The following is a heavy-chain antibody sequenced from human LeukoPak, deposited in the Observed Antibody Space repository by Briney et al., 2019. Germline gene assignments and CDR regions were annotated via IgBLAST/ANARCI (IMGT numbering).Heavy chain of an antibody. J-gene: IGHJ5*02. V-gene: IGHV3-23*01. CDR1: GFTFSSYA. CDR2: ISGCGGST. CDR3: AKDPTPSGDWFDP. D-gene: IGHD2-15*01. Sequence: GGSLRLSCAASGFTFSSYAMSWVRQAPGKGLEWVSAISGCGGSTYYADSVKCRFTISRDNSKNTLNLQMNSLRAEDTAVYYCAKDPTPSGDWFDPWGQGTLVTVSS.